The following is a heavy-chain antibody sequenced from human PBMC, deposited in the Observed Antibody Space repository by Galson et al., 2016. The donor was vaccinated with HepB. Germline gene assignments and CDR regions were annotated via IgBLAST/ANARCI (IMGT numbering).Heavy chain of an antibody. J-gene: IGHJ4*02. CDR1: GFTFSSYW. V-gene: IGHV3-7*05. CDR2: IKQDGSAK. Sequence: SLRLSCAASGFTFSSYWMNWVRQAPGKGLEWVAIIKQDGSAKYYVDSLKGRFTISRDNAKNSLYLQMSSLRPEDTAVYYCALGRGFLADSWGQGTLVTVSS. CDR3: ALGRGFLADS.